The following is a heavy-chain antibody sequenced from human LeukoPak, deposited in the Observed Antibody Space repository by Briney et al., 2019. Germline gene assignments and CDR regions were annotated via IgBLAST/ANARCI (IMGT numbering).Heavy chain of an antibody. D-gene: IGHD5-18*01. CDR1: GYTFTSYG. V-gene: IGHV1-18*01. CDR3: ARDGEELWPTSYYYYYMDV. J-gene: IGHJ6*03. Sequence: ASVKVSCKASGYTFTSYGISWVRQAPGQGLEWMGWISAYNGNTNYAQKLQGRVTMTTDTSTSTAYMELRSLRSDDTAVYYCARDGEELWPTSYYYYYMDVWGKGTTVTVSS. CDR2: ISAYNGNT.